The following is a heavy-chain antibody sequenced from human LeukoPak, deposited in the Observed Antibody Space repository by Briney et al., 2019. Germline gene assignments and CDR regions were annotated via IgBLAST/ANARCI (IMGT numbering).Heavy chain of an antibody. D-gene: IGHD3-16*01. CDR3: ARETLINVDAFDI. J-gene: IGHJ3*02. Sequence: PGGSLRLSCAASGFTLSSYCMHWVRHSPGKGLVWVSRINSDGSSTGYADSVKGRFTISRDNAKNTLYLQMNSLRGEDTAVYYCARETLINVDAFDIWGQGTMVTVSS. CDR2: INSDGSST. V-gene: IGHV3-74*01. CDR1: GFTLSSYC.